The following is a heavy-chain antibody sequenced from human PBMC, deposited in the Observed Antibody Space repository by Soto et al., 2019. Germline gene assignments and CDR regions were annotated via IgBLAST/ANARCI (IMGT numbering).Heavy chain of an antibody. J-gene: IGHJ3*02. Sequence: SETLSLTCTVSGGSISSRNWWSWFRQPPGKGLEWIGEIYHSGTTNYNPSLQSRVTILIDKSINQFSLKLSSVTAADTAVYYCASTVYYYDKGAFDIWGQGTMVT. D-gene: IGHD3-22*01. CDR3: ASTVYYYDKGAFDI. CDR1: GGSISSRNW. V-gene: IGHV4-4*02. CDR2: IYHSGTT.